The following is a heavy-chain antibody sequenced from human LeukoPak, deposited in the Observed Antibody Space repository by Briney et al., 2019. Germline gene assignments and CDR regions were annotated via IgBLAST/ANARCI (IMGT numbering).Heavy chain of an antibody. J-gene: IGHJ4*02. CDR3: ARPYSSGWYAVDS. D-gene: IGHD6-19*01. V-gene: IGHV5-51*01. CDR1: GYSFTSYW. CDR2: IYPGDSDT. Sequence: GESLKISCKGSGYSFTSYWIGWVRQMPGKGLEWVGIIYPGDSDTRYSPSFQGQVTISADKSISTAYLQWSSLRASDTAMYYCARPYSSGWYAVDSWGQGTLVTVSS.